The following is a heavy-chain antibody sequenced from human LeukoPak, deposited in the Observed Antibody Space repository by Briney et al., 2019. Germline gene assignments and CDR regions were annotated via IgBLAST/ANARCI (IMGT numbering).Heavy chain of an antibody. D-gene: IGHD3-10*01. CDR3: ASVTSEMSVGSGSYYIYFDY. Sequence: PGGSLRLSCAASGFTFSSYSMNWVRQAPGKGLEWVSSISSSSSYIYYADSVKGRFTISRDNAKNSLYLQMNSLRAEDTAVYYCASVTSEMSVGSGSYYIYFDYWGQGTLVTVSS. CDR1: GFTFSSYS. CDR2: ISSSSSYI. J-gene: IGHJ4*02. V-gene: IGHV3-21*01.